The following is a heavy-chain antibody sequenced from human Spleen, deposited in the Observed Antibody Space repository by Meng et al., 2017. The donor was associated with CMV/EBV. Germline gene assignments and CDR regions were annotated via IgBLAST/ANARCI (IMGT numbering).Heavy chain of an antibody. V-gene: IGHV3-49*04. CDR3: AKDRAVAGVRALDY. CDR2: IRSKPYGGTT. CDR1: GFTFDDYA. J-gene: IGHJ4*02. Sequence: GGSLRLSCTASGFTFDDYAMSWVRQAPGKGLEWVGFIRSKPYGGTTEYAASVKGRFTISRDDSKSSAYLQMNSLRAEDTAVYYCAKDRAVAGVRALDYWGQGALVTVSS. D-gene: IGHD6-19*01.